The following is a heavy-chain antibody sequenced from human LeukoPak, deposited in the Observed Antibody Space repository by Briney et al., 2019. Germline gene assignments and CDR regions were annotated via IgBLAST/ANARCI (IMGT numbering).Heavy chain of an antibody. J-gene: IGHJ6*03. CDR1: GYTFTTFG. CDR3: ARGGELLGYYYYYMDV. CDR2: ISPYNGYT. D-gene: IGHD3-10*01. V-gene: IGHV1-18*01. Sequence: ASVKVSCKASGYTFTTFGISWVRQAPGQGLEWMGWISPYNGYTNYAQKLQGRVTMTTDTSTSTAYMELRSLRSDDTAVYYCARGGELLGYYYYYMDVWGKGTTVTISS.